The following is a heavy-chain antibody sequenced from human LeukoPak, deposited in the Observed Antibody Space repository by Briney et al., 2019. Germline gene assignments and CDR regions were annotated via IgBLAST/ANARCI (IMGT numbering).Heavy chain of an antibody. Sequence: SETLSLTCTVSGGSISNGSYTWNWIRQPAGKGLEWIGQIYTSGSTNYRSSLTSRVTISRDKSKNQFSLKLSSVTAADTAVYYCARGIRIPVTGRYFYYYMDVWGNGTTVTVSS. J-gene: IGHJ6*03. D-gene: IGHD6-19*01. V-gene: IGHV4-61*09. CDR2: IYTSGST. CDR1: GGSISNGSYT. CDR3: ARGIRIPVTGRYFYYYMDV.